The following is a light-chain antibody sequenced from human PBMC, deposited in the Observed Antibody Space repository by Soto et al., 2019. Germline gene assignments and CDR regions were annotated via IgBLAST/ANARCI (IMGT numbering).Light chain of an antibody. CDR2: RNN. CDR3: AAWDDSLSGPV. V-gene: IGLV1-47*01. J-gene: IGLJ7*01. Sequence: QSVLTQPPSASGTPGQRVTISCSGSSSNIGSNYVYCYQQLPGTAPKLLIYRNNQRPSGVPDRFSGSKSGTSASLALSGLRSEDEADYYCAAWDDSLSGPVFGGGTQLTVL. CDR1: SSNIGSNY.